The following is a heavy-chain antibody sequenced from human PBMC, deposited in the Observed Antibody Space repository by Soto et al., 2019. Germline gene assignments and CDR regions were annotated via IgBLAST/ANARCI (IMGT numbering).Heavy chain of an antibody. V-gene: IGHV6-1*01. D-gene: IGHD6-6*01. CDR1: GDSVSSNSAA. CDR2: TYYRSKWYN. J-gene: IGHJ6*02. Sequence: PSQTLSLTRAISGDSVSSNSAAWNWIRHSPSRGLEWLGRTYYRSKWYNDYAVSVKSRITINPDTSENQFSLQLNSVTPEDTAVYYCARELGARSKRGDGGGYYYYGMDVWGQGTTVTVS. CDR3: ARELGARSKRGDGGGYYYYGMDV.